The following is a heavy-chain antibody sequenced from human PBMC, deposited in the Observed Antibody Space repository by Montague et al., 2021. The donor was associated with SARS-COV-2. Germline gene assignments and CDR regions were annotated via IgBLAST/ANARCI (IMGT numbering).Heavy chain of an antibody. CDR1: GGSIGSYY. J-gene: IGHJ4*02. D-gene: IGHD3-10*01. V-gene: IGHV4-59*01. CDR2: INYSGST. Sequence: SETLSLTCSVSGGSIGSYYWSWLRQPPGKGLEWIGHINYSGSTTYNPSLTGRVTISIDTPKNQFSLKLSSVTAADTAVYYCARSLAPSGAYSLDYWGQGTLVTVSS. CDR3: ARSLAPSGAYSLDY.